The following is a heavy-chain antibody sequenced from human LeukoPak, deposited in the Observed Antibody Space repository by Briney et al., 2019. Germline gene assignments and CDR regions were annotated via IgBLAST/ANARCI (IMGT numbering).Heavy chain of an antibody. V-gene: IGHV4-34*01. CDR3: ARGAEDYVWGSYPNWFDP. CDR1: GGSFSGYY. Sequence: SETLSLTCAVYGGSFSGYYWNWIRQPPGKGLEWIGEISHRGITNYNPSLKSRVTISVDTSRSQFSLKLSSVTAADTAVYYCARGAEDYVWGSYPNWFDPWGQGTLVSVSS. D-gene: IGHD3-16*01. J-gene: IGHJ5*02. CDR2: ISHRGIT.